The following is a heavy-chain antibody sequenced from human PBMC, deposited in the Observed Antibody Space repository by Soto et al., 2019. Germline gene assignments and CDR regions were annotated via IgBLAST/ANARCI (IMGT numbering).Heavy chain of an antibody. D-gene: IGHD6-19*01. V-gene: IGHV4-39*01. Sequence: QLQLQESGPGLVKPSETLSLTCTVSGGSISSSSYYWGWIRQPPGKGLEWIGSIYYSGSTYYNPSRKSRVTISVDTSKNQFSLKLSSVTAADTAVYYCASFRYSSGWYILNAFDIWGQGTMVTVSS. CDR2: IYYSGST. CDR1: GGSISSSSYY. J-gene: IGHJ3*02. CDR3: ASFRYSSGWYILNAFDI.